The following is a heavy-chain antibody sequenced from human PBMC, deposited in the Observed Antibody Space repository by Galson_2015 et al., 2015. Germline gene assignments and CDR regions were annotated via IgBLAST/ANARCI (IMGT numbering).Heavy chain of an antibody. CDR2: IYPGGSDT. D-gene: IGHD2-2*01. CDR3: ARIVVVPAAISGGAFDI. Sequence: QSGAEVKKPGESLKISCKGSGYSFTSYWVGWVRQMPGKGLEWMGIIYPGGSDTRYSPSFQGQVTISADKSISTAYLQWSSLKASDTAMYYCARIVVVPAAISGGAFDIWGQGTMVTVSS. CDR1: GYSFTSYW. V-gene: IGHV5-51*01. J-gene: IGHJ3*02.